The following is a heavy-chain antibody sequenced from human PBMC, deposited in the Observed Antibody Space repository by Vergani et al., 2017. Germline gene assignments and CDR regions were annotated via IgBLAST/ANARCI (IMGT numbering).Heavy chain of an antibody. Sequence: EVLLVESGGDLVQPGGSLRLSCAASGFTFSSYWMSWVRQAPGKGLEWVANIKQDGSEKYYVDSVKGRFTISRDNAKNSLYLQMNSLRAEDTAVYYCAXRYSSSWLNDAFDIWGQGTMVTVSS. D-gene: IGHD6-13*01. CDR1: GFTFSSYW. J-gene: IGHJ3*02. CDR3: AXRYSSSWLNDAFDI. CDR2: IKQDGSEK. V-gene: IGHV3-7*01.